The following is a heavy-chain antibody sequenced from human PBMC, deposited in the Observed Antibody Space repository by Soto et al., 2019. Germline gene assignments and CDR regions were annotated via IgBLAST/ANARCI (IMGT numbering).Heavy chain of an antibody. V-gene: IGHV4-34*01. CDR2: INHSGST. J-gene: IGHJ6*03. D-gene: IGHD3-10*01. CDR3: ARGLFRSYEELSRRWDHPCLIDV. CDR1: GGSFSGYY. Sequence: QVQLQQWGAGLLKPSETLSLTCAVYGGSFSGYYWSWIRQPPGKGLERNGGINHSGSTNYNPSLNCRVTISEDASKNQFSLKRSSATAADTAVYSCARGLFRSYEELSRRWDHPCLIDVWGKGTMVTVSS.